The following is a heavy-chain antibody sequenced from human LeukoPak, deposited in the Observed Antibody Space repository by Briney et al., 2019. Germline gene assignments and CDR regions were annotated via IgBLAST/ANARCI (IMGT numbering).Heavy chain of an antibody. Sequence: PGGSLRLSCAASGFTFSNAWMNWVRQAPGKGLEWVGRIKSKTGGGTTDYAAPVKGRFTISRDDSKNTLYLQMNSLQTEDTAVYYCTTWGNYGKLDYWGQGTLVTVSS. CDR3: TTWGNYGKLDY. CDR1: GFTFSNAW. D-gene: IGHD3-10*01. J-gene: IGHJ4*02. CDR2: IKSKTGGGTT. V-gene: IGHV3-15*01.